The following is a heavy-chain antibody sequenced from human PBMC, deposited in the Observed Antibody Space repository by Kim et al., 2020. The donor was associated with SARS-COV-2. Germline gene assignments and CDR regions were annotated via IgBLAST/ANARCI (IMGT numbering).Heavy chain of an antibody. D-gene: IGHD1-26*01. V-gene: IGHV3-11*06. J-gene: IGHJ6*02. Sequence: GGSLRLSCAASGFTFSDYYMSWIRQAPGKGLEWVSYISSSSSYTNYADSVKGRFTISRDNAKNSLYLQMNSLRAEDTAVYYCARESWELPLRHDPYYYYGMDVWGQGTTVTVSS. CDR1: GFTFSDYY. CDR2: ISSSSSYT. CDR3: ARESWELPLRHDPYYYYGMDV.